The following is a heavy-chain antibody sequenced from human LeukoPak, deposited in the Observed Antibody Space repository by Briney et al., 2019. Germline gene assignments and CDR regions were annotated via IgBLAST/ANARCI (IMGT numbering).Heavy chain of an antibody. CDR2: IRSKANSYAT. Sequence: GGSLRLSCAASGFTFSGSAMHWVRQASGKGLEWVGRIRSKANSYATAYAASVKGRFTISRDDSKNTAYLQMNSLKTEDTAVYYCTETLDIPIEPFDHWGQGTLVTVSS. CDR1: GFTFSGSA. D-gene: IGHD2-2*03. J-gene: IGHJ4*02. V-gene: IGHV3-73*01. CDR3: TETLDIPIEPFDH.